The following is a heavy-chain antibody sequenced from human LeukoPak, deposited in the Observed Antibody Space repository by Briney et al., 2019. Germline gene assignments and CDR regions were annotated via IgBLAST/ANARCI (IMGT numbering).Heavy chain of an antibody. CDR3: ARDWGAYYDSSGYYY. J-gene: IGHJ4*02. Sequence: GGSLRLSCAASGFTFSSYSMNWVRQAPGKGLGWVSSISSSSSYIYYADSVKGRFTISRDNAKNSLYLQMNSLRAEDTAVYYCARDWGAYYDSSGYYYWGQGTLVTVSS. CDR2: ISSSSSYI. CDR1: GFTFSSYS. D-gene: IGHD3-22*01. V-gene: IGHV3-21*01.